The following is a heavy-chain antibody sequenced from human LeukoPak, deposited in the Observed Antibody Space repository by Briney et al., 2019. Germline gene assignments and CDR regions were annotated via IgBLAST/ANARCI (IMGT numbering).Heavy chain of an antibody. J-gene: IGHJ3*02. CDR2: ISSSSSTI. CDR3: ARDAANYYGSGSRDAFDI. D-gene: IGHD3-10*01. CDR1: GFTLSSYS. Sequence: GGSLRLSCAASGFTLSSYSMNWVRQAPGKGLEWVSYISSSSSTIYYADSVKGRFTISRDNAKNSLYLQMNSLRDEDTAVYYCARDAANYYGSGSRDAFDIWGQGTMVTVSS. V-gene: IGHV3-48*02.